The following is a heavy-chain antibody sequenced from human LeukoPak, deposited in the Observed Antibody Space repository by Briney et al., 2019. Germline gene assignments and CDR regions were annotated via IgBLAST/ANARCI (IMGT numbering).Heavy chain of an antibody. D-gene: IGHD6-13*01. CDR2: IYSSGST. J-gene: IGHJ3*01. CDR1: GGSISSYY. Sequence: SETLSLTCTVTGGSISSYYWSWIRQPAGKGLEWIGRIYSSGSTDYNPSLKSRVTMSVDTSKNHFSLKMRYVTDADTAVYYCARGIAAASERDLDVWGQGTMVTVSS. CDR3: ARGIAAASERDLDV. V-gene: IGHV4-4*07.